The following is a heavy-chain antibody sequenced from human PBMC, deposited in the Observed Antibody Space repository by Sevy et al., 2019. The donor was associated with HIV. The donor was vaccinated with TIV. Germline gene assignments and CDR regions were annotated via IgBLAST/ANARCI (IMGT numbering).Heavy chain of an antibody. CDR3: ARAYSSWFGTVHY. D-gene: IGHD6-13*01. CDR1: GFPVSSNY. Sequence: GGSLRLSCAASGFPVSSNYMSWVRQAPGKGLEWVSVIYSDGSTYYADSVKGRFTISRDNPKNTLFLQVNSLRPEDTAVYYCARAYSSWFGTVHYWGQGTLVTVSS. CDR2: IYSDGST. V-gene: IGHV3-66*02. J-gene: IGHJ4*02.